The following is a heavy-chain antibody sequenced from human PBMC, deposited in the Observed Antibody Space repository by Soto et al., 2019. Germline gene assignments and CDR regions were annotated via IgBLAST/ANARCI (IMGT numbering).Heavy chain of an antibody. CDR2: IDWEDDK. J-gene: IGHJ4*02. CDR1: GFSLRTSGMC. D-gene: IGHD6-19*01. V-gene: IGHV2-70*01. Sequence: SGPTREPTQTLTLTCTFSGFSLRTSGMCVSWIRQPPGKALEWLALIDWEDDKYFSTSLRTRLTISKDTSKNQVVLTMTNMDAVDTATYYCARIQAVTGLYYFDYWGQGALVTVSS. CDR3: ARIQAVTGLYYFDY.